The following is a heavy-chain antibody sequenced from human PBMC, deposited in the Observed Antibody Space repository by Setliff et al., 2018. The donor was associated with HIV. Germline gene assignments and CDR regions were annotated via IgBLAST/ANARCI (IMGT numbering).Heavy chain of an antibody. Sequence: PSETLSLTCAVSGYSISSGYYWGWIWQPPGKGLEWIGSIYDSGSTHNNPSLKSRVTISVDTSKNHFSLKQSSVTAAGTAVYYCARGMGGSQVGGDAFDIWGQGTTVTVSS. D-gene: IGHD1-26*01. CDR2: IYDSGST. CDR1: GYSISSGYY. J-gene: IGHJ3*02. CDR3: ARGMGGSQVGGDAFDI. V-gene: IGHV4-38-2*01.